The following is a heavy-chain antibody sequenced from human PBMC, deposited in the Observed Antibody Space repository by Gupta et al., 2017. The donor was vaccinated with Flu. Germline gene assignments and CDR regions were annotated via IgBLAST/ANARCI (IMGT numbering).Heavy chain of an antibody. D-gene: IGHD3-16*01. J-gene: IGHJ6*03. CDR2: MSSSGRNV. V-gene: IGHV3-11*01. Sequence: ITWCSEGPEQGMKWSGYMSSSGRNVYVADAVKGRFTVARDNSKNSLLLHMGGLRAEDTATYFCVRDRSDLVGGYYFYYMDVWGKGATVTVSS. CDR3: VRDRSDLVGGYYFYYMDV.